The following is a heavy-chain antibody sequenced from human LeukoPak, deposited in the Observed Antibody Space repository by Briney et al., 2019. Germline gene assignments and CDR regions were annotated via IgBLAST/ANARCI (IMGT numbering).Heavy chain of an antibody. Sequence: SVKVSCKASGGTFSSNAISWVRQAPGQGLEWMGRIIPILGIANYAQKFQGRVTITADKSTSTVYMELSSLRSEDTAVYYCARVPPRIAVAGSYEFDPWGQGTLVTVSS. CDR1: GGTFSSNA. V-gene: IGHV1-69*04. CDR3: ARVPPRIAVAGSYEFDP. D-gene: IGHD6-19*01. J-gene: IGHJ5*02. CDR2: IIPILGIA.